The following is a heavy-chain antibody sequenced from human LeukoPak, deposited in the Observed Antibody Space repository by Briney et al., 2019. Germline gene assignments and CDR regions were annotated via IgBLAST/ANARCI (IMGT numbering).Heavy chain of an antibody. CDR3: AREYGIAATDY. J-gene: IGHJ4*02. CDR1: GFTFSRYW. D-gene: IGHD6-13*01. CDR2: IDSDGTNR. V-gene: IGHV3-74*01. Sequence: GGSLRLSCAASGFTFSRYWMHWVHQAPGKGLVWVSRIDSDGTNRDYADSVKGRFTISRDNSKNTLYLQMNSLRAEDTAVYYCAREYGIAATDYWGQGTLVTVSS.